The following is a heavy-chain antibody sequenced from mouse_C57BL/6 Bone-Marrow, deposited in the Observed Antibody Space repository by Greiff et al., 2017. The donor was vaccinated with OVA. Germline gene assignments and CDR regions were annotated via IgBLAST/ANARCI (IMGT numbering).Heavy chain of an antibody. J-gene: IGHJ4*01. CDR2: IDPEDGET. Sequence: VQLQQSGAELVKPGASVKLSCTASGFNITDYYMHWVKQRTEQGLEWIGRIDPEDGETKYAPKFQGKATITADTSSNTTYLQLSSLTSEDTAVYYCARGRLRLYYAMDYWGQGTSVTVSS. CDR3: ARGRLRLYYAMDY. CDR1: GFNITDYY. D-gene: IGHD2-4*01. V-gene: IGHV14-2*01.